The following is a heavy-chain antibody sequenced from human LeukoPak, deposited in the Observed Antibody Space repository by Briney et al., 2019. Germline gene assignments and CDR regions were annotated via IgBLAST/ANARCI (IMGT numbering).Heavy chain of an antibody. CDR2: ISGSGGST. D-gene: IGHD6-19*01. J-gene: IGHJ3*02. CDR1: GFTFSSYA. CDR3: TRHLPSSDWSPDAFDI. Sequence: GGSLRLSCAASGFTFSSYAMSWVRQAPGKGLEWVSAISGSGGSTYYADSVKGRFTISRDNSKNTAYLQMNSLKTEDTAVYYCTRHLPSSDWSPDAFDIWGQGTMVTVSS. V-gene: IGHV3-23*01.